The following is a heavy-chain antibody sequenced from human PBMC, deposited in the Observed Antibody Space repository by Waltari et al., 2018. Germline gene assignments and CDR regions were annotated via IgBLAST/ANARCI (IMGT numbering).Heavy chain of an antibody. CDR1: GGSISSHY. CDR2: IYYSGST. J-gene: IGHJ4*02. V-gene: IGHV4-59*11. CDR3: ARVDYDILTGYRYFDY. Sequence: QVQLQESGPGLVKPSETLSLTCTVSGGSISSHYWSWIRQPPGKGLEWIGYIYYSGSTNYNPSPKSRVTISVDTSKNQFSLKLSSVTAADTAVYYCARVDYDILTGYRYFDYWGQGTLVTVSS. D-gene: IGHD3-9*01.